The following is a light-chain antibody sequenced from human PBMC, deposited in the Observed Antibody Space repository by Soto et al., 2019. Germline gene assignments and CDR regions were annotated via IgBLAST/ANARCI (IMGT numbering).Light chain of an antibody. CDR1: SSDVGGYNF. Sequence: QSALTQPASVSGSPGQSITISCTGTSSDVGGYNFVSWYQQYPGKAPKLIIYEVSNRPSGISHRFSGSKSGNTASLTISGLQAEDEADYYCNSYTNTAARVFGTGTKLTVL. CDR2: EVS. CDR3: NSYTNTAARV. J-gene: IGLJ1*01. V-gene: IGLV2-14*01.